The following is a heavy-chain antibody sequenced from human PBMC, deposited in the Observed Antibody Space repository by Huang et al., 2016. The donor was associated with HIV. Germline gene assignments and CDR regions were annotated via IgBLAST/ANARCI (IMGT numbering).Heavy chain of an antibody. D-gene: IGHD2-15*01. CDR3: ATLPPVNYGRSGGRVRDY. CDR1: GYTFSNYD. Sequence: QVQLVQSGAEVKKPGASVKVSCKASGYTFSNYDINWVRQAPGQGLEWMGWRKPNSGKTGDARKVQGRGTMTRSTSISTAYMELSRLRFEDTAVYYCATLPPVNYGRSGGRVRDYWGQGSLVTVSS. CDR2: RKPNSGKT. J-gene: IGHJ4*02. V-gene: IGHV1-8*01.